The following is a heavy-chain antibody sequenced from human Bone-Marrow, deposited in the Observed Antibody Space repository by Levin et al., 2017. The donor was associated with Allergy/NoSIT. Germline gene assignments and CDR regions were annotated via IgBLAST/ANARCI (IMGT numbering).Heavy chain of an antibody. Sequence: SETLSLTCNVSGVSISSRNYFWGWIRQPPGKGLEWIGSIYSGGRTNYNPSLKSRVTISVDTSKNQFSLKLSSVTAADTAVYYCAREQSSDTENDEGYFDYWGQGTLVTVSS. CDR2: IYSGGRT. CDR1: GVSISSRNYF. D-gene: IGHD3-10*01. J-gene: IGHJ4*02. V-gene: IGHV4-39*07. CDR3: AREQSSDTENDEGYFDY.